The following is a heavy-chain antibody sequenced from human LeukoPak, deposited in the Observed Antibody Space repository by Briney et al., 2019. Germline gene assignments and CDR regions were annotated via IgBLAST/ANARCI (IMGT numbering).Heavy chain of an antibody. V-gene: IGHV3-49*04. CDR1: GFTFGDYA. CDR2: IRSKAYGGTT. J-gene: IGHJ4*02. D-gene: IGHD3-10*01. CDR3: TREGLEAYYYGSGSSIFDY. Sequence: GGSLRLSCTASGFTFGDYAMSWVRQAPGKGLEWVGFIRSKAYGGTTEYAASVKGRFTISRDDSKSIADLQMNSLKTEDTAVYYCTREGLEAYYYGSGSSIFDYWGQGTLVTVSS.